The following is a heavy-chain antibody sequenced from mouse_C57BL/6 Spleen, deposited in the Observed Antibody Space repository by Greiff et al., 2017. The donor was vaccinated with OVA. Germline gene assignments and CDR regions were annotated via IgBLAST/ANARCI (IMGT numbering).Heavy chain of an antibody. CDR2: ISDGGSYT. Sequence: EVQVVESGGGLVKPGGSLKLPCTASGFTFSSYAMSWVRQTPEKRLEWVATISDGGSYTYYPDNVKGRFTISRDNAKNNLYLQMSHLKSEDTAMYYCARGSNSYFDYWGQGTTLTVSS. J-gene: IGHJ2*01. D-gene: IGHD2-5*01. V-gene: IGHV5-4*01. CDR1: GFTFSSYA. CDR3: ARGSNSYFDY.